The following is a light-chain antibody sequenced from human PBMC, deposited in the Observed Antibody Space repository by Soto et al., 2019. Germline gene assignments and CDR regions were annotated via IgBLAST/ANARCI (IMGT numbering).Light chain of an antibody. V-gene: IGLV2-14*03. Sequence: QSALTQPASVSGSPGQSIAISCNGTSSDVGSYNYVSWYQHHPGKAPKVMIYDVSSRPSGVSNRFSGSKSGNTASLTISGLQAEAEADYYTTISTYAFGTGTKVTVL. CDR3: TISTYA. CDR1: SSDVGSYNY. CDR2: DVS. J-gene: IGLJ1*01.